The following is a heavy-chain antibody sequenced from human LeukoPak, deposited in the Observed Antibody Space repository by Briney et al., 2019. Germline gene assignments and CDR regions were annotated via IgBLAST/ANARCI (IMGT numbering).Heavy chain of an antibody. CDR2: IYYSGST. Sequence: PSETLSLTCTVSGGSISSYYWSWFRQPPGKGLEWIGYIYYSGSTYYNPSLKSRVTISVDTSKNQFSLKLSSVTAADTAVYYCARRTRWELPFDYWGQGTLVTVSS. V-gene: IGHV4-59*08. D-gene: IGHD1-26*01. J-gene: IGHJ4*02. CDR1: GGSISSYY. CDR3: ARRTRWELPFDY.